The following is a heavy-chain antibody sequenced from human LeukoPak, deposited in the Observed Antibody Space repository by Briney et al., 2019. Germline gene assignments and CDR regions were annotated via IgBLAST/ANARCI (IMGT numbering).Heavy chain of an antibody. V-gene: IGHV1-8*03. CDR1: GYTFTGYD. J-gene: IGHJ3*02. CDR2: MNPNSGNT. CDR3: ARSDFWSGYYTGIWVRAFDI. Sequence: ASVKVSCKASGYTFTGYDINWVRQATGQGLEWMGWMNPNSGNTGYAQKFQGRVTITRNTSISTAYMELSSLRSEDTAVYYCARSDFWSGYYTGIWVRAFDIWGQGTMVTVSS. D-gene: IGHD3-3*01.